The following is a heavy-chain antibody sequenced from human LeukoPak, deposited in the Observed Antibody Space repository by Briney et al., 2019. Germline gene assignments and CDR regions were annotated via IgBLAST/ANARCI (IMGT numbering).Heavy chain of an antibody. Sequence: PGGSLRLSGAASGFTFSSYAMHWVRQAPGKGLEWVAVISYDGSNKYYADSVKGRFTISRDNSKNTLYLQMNSLRAEDTAVYYCAREDMTTVVTPFDYWGQGTLVTVSS. CDR1: GFTFSSYA. J-gene: IGHJ4*02. D-gene: IGHD4-23*01. CDR3: AREDMTTVVTPFDY. CDR2: ISYDGSNK. V-gene: IGHV3-30-3*01.